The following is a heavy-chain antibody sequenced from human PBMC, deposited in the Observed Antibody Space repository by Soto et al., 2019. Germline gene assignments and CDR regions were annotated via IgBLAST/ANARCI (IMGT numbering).Heavy chain of an antibody. J-gene: IGHJ4*02. D-gene: IGHD3-3*01. Sequence: QVQMVQSGAEVKRSGASVKVSCRVSGYTFTNYAITWVRQAPGQGLEWMGWISPYNVYTNYAQRLQGRVTMTTDTSTQTAYMELRSLTSDDTAVYYCARGSGTFDSWGQGTLVTVSS. CDR2: ISPYNVYT. CDR1: GYTFTNYA. CDR3: ARGSGTFDS. V-gene: IGHV1-18*01.